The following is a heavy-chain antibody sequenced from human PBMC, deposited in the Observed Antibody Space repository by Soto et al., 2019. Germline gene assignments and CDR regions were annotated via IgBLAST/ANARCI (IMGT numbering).Heavy chain of an antibody. CDR3: AGEPSRGAYDMDV. J-gene: IGHJ6*02. D-gene: IGHD2-2*01. CDR2: IWSDASRE. V-gene: IGHV3-33*01. Sequence: QVQLVESGGGVVQPGTSLRLSCAASRLTFSTYDMHWVRQAPGKGLEWVALIWSDASREFYADSVKGRFSISRDNSKYTLFLQLNALRVEDTAVFYCAGEPSRGAYDMDVWAQETTVTVSS. CDR1: RLTFSTYD.